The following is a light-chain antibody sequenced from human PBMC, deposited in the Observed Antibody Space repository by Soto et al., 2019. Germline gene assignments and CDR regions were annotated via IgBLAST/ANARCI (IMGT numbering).Light chain of an antibody. J-gene: IGKJ1*01. V-gene: IGKV3-11*01. CDR2: DSS. CDR3: HQRKSWPRT. Sequence: EIVLTPSPATLSSSPGERATLSCRASQTVSSRLAWYQQKPGQAPRLLIYDSSNRATGIPARFSGSASGTDFTLTISSLEPEDFAVYYCHQRKSWPRTFGQGTRVGIK. CDR1: QTVSSR.